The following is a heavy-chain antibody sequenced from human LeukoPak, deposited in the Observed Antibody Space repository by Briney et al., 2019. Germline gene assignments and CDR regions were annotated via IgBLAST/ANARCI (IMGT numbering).Heavy chain of an antibody. CDR3: AGPDNSGGWPFDY. J-gene: IGHJ4*02. CDR2: IYYSGAT. CDR1: GGSISSDGYY. D-gene: IGHD6-19*01. Sequence: PSETLSLTCTVSGGSISSDGYYWSWIRQHPGKGLEWVGSIYYSGATYYNPSLRGRVTISVDTSQNHFSLKLSSVTAADTAVYYCAGPDNSGGWPFDYWGQGTLVTVSS. V-gene: IGHV4-39*02.